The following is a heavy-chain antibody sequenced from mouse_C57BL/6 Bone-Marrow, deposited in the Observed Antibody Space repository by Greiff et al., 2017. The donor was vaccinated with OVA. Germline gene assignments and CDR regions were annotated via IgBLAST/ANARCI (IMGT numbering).Heavy chain of an antibody. Sequence: QVQLQQPGAELVKPGASVKLSCKASGYTFTSYWMHWVKQRPGQGLEWIGMIHPNSGSTNYNEKFKSKATLTVDKSSSTAYMQLSSLTSEDSAVYYCAGNYDYDEAYYAMDYWGQGTSVTVSS. CDR1: GYTFTSYW. J-gene: IGHJ4*01. D-gene: IGHD2-4*01. CDR3: AGNYDYDEAYYAMDY. V-gene: IGHV1-64*01. CDR2: IHPNSGST.